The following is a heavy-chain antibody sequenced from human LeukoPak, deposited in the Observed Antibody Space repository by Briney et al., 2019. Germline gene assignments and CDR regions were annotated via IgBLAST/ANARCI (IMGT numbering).Heavy chain of an antibody. CDR1: GYTFTSYV. CDR3: ARTSEQWLVNDY. CDR2: INAGNGDT. Sequence: GASVKVSCKASGYTFTSYVMHWVRQAPGQRLEWMGWINAGNGDTNYSQKFRDRVTITWDTSASTAYMKLSSLRSEDTAVYYCARTSEQWLVNDYWGQGTLVTVSS. J-gene: IGHJ4*02. D-gene: IGHD6-19*01. V-gene: IGHV1-3*01.